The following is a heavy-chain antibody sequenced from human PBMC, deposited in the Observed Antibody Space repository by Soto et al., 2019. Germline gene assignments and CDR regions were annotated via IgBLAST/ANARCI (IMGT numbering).Heavy chain of an antibody. V-gene: IGHV5-51*01. J-gene: IGHJ6*02. CDR2: VFPGDSET. D-gene: IGHD2-15*01. CDR3: ARHGDCSGGSCYSVPLDDYYGMDV. Sequence: PVESLKISRQVSVYTFTKYWVAWVRQMPGKGLEWMGIVFPGDSETRYSPSFQGQVTFSADQSTSTAFLKWNSLRASDTAMYYCARHGDCSGGSCYSVPLDDYYGMDVWRQGTTVTVSS. CDR1: VYTFTKYW.